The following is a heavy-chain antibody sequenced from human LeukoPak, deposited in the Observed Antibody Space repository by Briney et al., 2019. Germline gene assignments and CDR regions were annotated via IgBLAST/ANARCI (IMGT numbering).Heavy chain of an antibody. Sequence: ASVKVSCKASGYTFTGYYMHWVRQAPGQGLEWMGWINPKSGGTNYAQKFQGRVTMTRDTSISTAYMELSRLRSDDTAVYYCARDPSVVPAATWFDPWGQGTLVTVSS. CDR3: ARDPSVVPAATWFDP. J-gene: IGHJ5*02. D-gene: IGHD2-2*01. V-gene: IGHV1-2*02. CDR2: INPKSGGT. CDR1: GYTFTGYY.